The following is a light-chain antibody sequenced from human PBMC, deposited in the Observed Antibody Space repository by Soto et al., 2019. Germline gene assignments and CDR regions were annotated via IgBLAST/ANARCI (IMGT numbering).Light chain of an antibody. Sequence: DIQMTQSPSSLSASVGDRVTITCRASQSISSYLNWYQQKPGKAPKLLIYAASSLQSGVPSRFSGSGSGTAFSLHISSLQSKYFSSYYCQQSYSTPLFTFGPGTKVDIK. J-gene: IGKJ3*01. CDR2: AAS. CDR3: QQSYSTPLFT. V-gene: IGKV1-39*01. CDR1: QSISSY.